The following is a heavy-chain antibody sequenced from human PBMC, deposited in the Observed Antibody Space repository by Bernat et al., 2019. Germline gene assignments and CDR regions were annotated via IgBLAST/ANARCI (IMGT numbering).Heavy chain of an antibody. V-gene: IGHV3-30-3*01. D-gene: IGHD3-9*01. CDR3: ARDLRYFAYPDY. CDR2: ISFDGSNK. Sequence: QVQLVESGGGGVQPQRSLRLSCAASGFTFSSYAMHWVRQAPGKGLEWVAVISFDGSNKYYADSVKGRFTISRDNSRNTLYLQMNSLRTEDTAVYYCARDLRYFAYPDYWGQGTLVTVSS. CDR1: GFTFSSYA. J-gene: IGHJ4*02.